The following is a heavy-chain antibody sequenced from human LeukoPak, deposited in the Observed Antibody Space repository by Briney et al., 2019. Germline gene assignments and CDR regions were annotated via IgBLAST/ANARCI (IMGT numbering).Heavy chain of an antibody. V-gene: IGHV3-48*03. Sequence: PGGPLRLSCAASGFTFSSYEMNWVRQAPGKGLEWVSYISSSGSTIYYADSVKGRFTISRDNAKNSLYLQMNSLRAEDTAVYYCARVCSGDLSDYMDVWGKGTTVTISS. D-gene: IGHD2-15*01. CDR2: ISSSGSTI. CDR1: GFTFSSYE. J-gene: IGHJ6*03. CDR3: ARVCSGDLSDYMDV.